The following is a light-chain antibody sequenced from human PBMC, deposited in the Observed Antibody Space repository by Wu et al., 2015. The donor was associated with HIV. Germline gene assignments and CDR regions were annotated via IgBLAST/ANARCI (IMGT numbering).Light chain of an antibody. CDR1: QSVSASY. Sequence: EIVLTQSPGTLSLSAGERATLSCSASQSVSASYVAWYQQKPGQAPRLLIYGASSRATGIPDRFSGSGSGTDFTLTITRLEPEDFAVYFCQQYGNSPGTFGQGTKGGDQT. J-gene: IGKJ1*01. CDR3: QQYGNSPGT. V-gene: IGKV3-20*01. CDR2: GAS.